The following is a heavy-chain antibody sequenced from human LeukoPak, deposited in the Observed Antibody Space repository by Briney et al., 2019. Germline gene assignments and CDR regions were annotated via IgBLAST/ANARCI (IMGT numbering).Heavy chain of an antibody. D-gene: IGHD6-19*01. CDR3: ARGGSDVSAGPPFAY. V-gene: IGHV3-74*01. CDR1: GFTFRTYW. CDR2: IKKYGRYT. J-gene: IGHJ4*02. Sequence: PGGSVRLSCAASGFTFRTYWMHWVRHAPGKGLMWVSVIKKYGRYTGYADSVKGRCTISRDNDRNIVYLQMNSLGGDDTAVYYCARGGSDVSAGPPFAYWGQESLVTVSS.